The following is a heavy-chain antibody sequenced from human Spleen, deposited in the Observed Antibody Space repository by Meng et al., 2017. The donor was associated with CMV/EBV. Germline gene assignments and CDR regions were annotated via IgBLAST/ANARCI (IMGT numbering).Heavy chain of an antibody. CDR2: INPSGGST. D-gene: IGHD6-13*01. CDR3: SLRIAAAGTDY. J-gene: IGHJ4*02. Sequence: VEVKKPGASVKFSCKASGYTFTSYYMHWVRQAPGQGLEWMGIINPSGGSTSYAQKFQGRVTMTRDTSTSTVYMELSSLRSEDTAVYYCSLRIAAAGTDYWGQGTLVTVSS. V-gene: IGHV1-46*01. CDR1: GYTFTSYY.